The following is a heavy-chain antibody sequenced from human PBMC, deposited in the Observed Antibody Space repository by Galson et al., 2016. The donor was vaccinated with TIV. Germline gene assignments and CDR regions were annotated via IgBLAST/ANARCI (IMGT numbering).Heavy chain of an antibody. D-gene: IGHD1-1*01. V-gene: IGHV3-30-3*01. J-gene: IGHJ4*02. CDR3: AKEVQRRLHC. CDR2: ISYDGSSK. CDR1: GFTFNYYP. Sequence: SLRLSCADAGFTFNYYPMHWVRQAPGKGLEWVAVISYDGSSKYYADSVKGRFTISRDNSKNTLYLQMNSLRAEDTAVYYCAKEVQRRLHCWGQGTLVTVSS.